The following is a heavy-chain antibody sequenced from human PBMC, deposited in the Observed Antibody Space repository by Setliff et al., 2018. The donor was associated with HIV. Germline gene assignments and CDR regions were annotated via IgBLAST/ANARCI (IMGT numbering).Heavy chain of an antibody. J-gene: IGHJ4*02. CDR2: ISAYSGNR. D-gene: IGHD4-17*01. CDR1: GYTLSDYG. Sequence: ASVKVSCKASGYTLSDYGMTWVRQAPGQGLEWMAWISAYSGNRKFAQKFQGRVTVTRDTSTSTAYMELTSLRSDDTAVYYCVRTMDYGDYEPLDYWGQGTLVTVSS. V-gene: IGHV1-18*01. CDR3: VRTMDYGDYEPLDY.